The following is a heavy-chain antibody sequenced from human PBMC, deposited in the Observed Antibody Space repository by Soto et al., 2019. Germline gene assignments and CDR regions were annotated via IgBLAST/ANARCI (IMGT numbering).Heavy chain of an antibody. D-gene: IGHD3-9*01. CDR3: AADKEWGYFDWPRLDY. CDR2: IVVGSGNT. J-gene: IGHJ4*02. CDR1: GFTFTSSA. Sequence: SVKVSCKASGFTFTSSAVQWVRQARGQRLEWIGWIVVGSGNTNYAQKFQERVTITRDMSTSTAYMELSSLRSEDTAVYYCAADKEWGYFDWPRLDYWGQGTLVPVSA. V-gene: IGHV1-58*01.